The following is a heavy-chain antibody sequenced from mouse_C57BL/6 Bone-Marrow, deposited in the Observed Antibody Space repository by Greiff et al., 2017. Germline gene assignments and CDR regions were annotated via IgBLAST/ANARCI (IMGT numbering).Heavy chain of an antibody. D-gene: IGHD1-1*01. Sequence: EVQVVESGGGLVKPGGSLKLSCAASGFTFSDYGMHWVRQAPEKGLEWVAYISSGSSTIYYADTVKGRFTISRDNAKNTLFLQMTSLRSEDTAMYYCARGLLRFDYWGQGTTLTVSS. CDR2: ISSGSSTI. CDR3: ARGLLRFDY. CDR1: GFTFSDYG. V-gene: IGHV5-17*01. J-gene: IGHJ2*01.